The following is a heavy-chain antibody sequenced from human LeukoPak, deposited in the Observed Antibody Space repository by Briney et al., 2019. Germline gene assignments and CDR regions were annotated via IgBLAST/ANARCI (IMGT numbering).Heavy chain of an antibody. V-gene: IGHV3-23*01. CDR3: AKAKGYSSGCPFCYFDY. CDR1: GFTFSSYG. J-gene: IGHJ4*02. Sequence: PGGSLRLSCAASGFTFSSYGMSWVRQAPGKGLEWVSAISGSGGSTYYADSVKGRFTISRDNSKNTLYLQMNSLRAEDTAVYYCAKAKGYSSGCPFCYFDYWGQGTLVTVSS. D-gene: IGHD6-19*01. CDR2: ISGSGGST.